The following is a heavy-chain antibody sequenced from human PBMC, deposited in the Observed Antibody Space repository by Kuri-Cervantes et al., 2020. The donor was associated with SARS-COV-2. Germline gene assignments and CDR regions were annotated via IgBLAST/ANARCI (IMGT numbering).Heavy chain of an antibody. CDR2: ISDSGDST. D-gene: IGHD6-19*01. V-gene: IGHV3-23*01. CDR1: GFTFSSYA. Sequence: GESLKISCAASGFTFSSYAMSWVRQAPGQGLEWVSGISDSGDSTNYADSVKGRFTISRDNSKNTVYLEMDSLRADDTAVYYCAKDLAVAGSEDDSWGQGTLVTVSS. J-gene: IGHJ4*02. CDR3: AKDLAVAGSEDDS.